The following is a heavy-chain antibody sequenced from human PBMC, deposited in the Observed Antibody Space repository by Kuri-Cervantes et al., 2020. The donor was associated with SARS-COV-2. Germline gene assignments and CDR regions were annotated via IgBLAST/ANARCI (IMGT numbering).Heavy chain of an antibody. Sequence: SCASSGFPFRRYAMHWVRQAPGKGLEWVTFISSDGKNKKCMASGKGRFTISRDNSKNTLYLQMNSLRAEDTAVYYCAKARAEYYDFWSGSIKIYYYYGMDVWGQGTTVTVSS. CDR2: ISSDGKNK. D-gene: IGHD3-3*01. CDR3: AKARAEYYDFWSGSIKIYYYYGMDV. V-gene: IGHV3-30*18. J-gene: IGHJ6*02. CDR1: GFPFRRYA.